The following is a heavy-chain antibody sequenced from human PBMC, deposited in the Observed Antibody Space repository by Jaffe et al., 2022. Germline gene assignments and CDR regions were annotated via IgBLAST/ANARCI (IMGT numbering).Heavy chain of an antibody. CDR1: GGSISSGSYY. D-gene: IGHD6-13*01. CDR2: IYTSGST. J-gene: IGHJ3*02. V-gene: IGHV4-61*02. CDR3: ARDPFFTLSSSCPHDAFDI. Sequence: QVQLQESGPGLVKPSQTLSLTCTVSGGSISSGSYYWSWIRQPAGKGLEWIGRIYTSGSTNYNPSLKSRVTISVDTSKNQFSLKLSSVTAADTAVYYCARDPFFTLSSSCPHDAFDIWGQGTMVTVSS.